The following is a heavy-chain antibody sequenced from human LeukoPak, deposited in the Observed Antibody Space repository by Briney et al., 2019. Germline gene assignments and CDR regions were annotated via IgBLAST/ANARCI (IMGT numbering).Heavy chain of an antibody. J-gene: IGHJ3*02. D-gene: IGHD3-3*01. CDR1: GYTFTSYG. Sequence: GASVKVSCKASGYTFTSYGIIWVRQAPGQGLEWMGWISAYNGNTNYAQKLQGRVTMTTDTSTSTAYMELRSLRSDDTAVYYCARDQVGVSGVPEDAFDIWGQGTMVTVSS. V-gene: IGHV1-18*01. CDR3: ARDQVGVSGVPEDAFDI. CDR2: ISAYNGNT.